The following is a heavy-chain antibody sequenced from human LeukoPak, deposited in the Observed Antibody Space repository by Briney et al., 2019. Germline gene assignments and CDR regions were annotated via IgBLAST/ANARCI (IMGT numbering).Heavy chain of an antibody. V-gene: IGHV3-23*01. J-gene: IGHJ4*02. CDR3: ARDGRLHGGSGSHYGY. D-gene: IGHD3-10*01. CDR1: GFTFSSYA. Sequence: GGSLRLSCAASGFTFSSYAMNWVRQAPGKGLEWVSGITGSGGSTSYADSVKGRFTISRDNSKNTLYLQMNSLRAEDAAVYYCARDGRLHGGSGSHYGYWGQGTLVTVSS. CDR2: ITGSGGST.